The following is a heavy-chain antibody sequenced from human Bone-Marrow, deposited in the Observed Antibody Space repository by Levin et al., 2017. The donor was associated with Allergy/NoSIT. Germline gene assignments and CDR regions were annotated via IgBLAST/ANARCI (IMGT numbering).Heavy chain of an antibody. V-gene: IGHV3-48*02. CDR1: GFTFSSYT. J-gene: IGHJ4*02. CDR3: ARRRYSSVWGDY. CDR2: ISSSSSTI. Sequence: GGSLRLSWAASGFTFSSYTMNWVRQAPGKGLEWVSYISSSSSTIYYADSVKGRFTISRDNAKNSLYLQMNSRRDGDTAVYYCARRRYSSVWGDYWCQGTLVTVAS. D-gene: IGHD6-19*01.